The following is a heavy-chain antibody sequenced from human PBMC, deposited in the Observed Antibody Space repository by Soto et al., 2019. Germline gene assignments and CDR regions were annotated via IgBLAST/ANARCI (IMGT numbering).Heavy chain of an antibody. CDR1: GYTFTSYY. D-gene: IGHD2-15*01. J-gene: IGHJ4*02. V-gene: IGHV1-46*01. Sequence: ASVKVSCKASGYTFTSYYMHWVRQAPGQGLEWMGIINPSGGSTSYAQKFQGRVTMTRDTSTSTVYMELSSLRSEDTAVYYCARAQGIIVVVVAATPGPPGALDYWGQGTLVP. CDR3: ARAQGIIVVVVAATPGPPGALDY. CDR2: INPSGGST.